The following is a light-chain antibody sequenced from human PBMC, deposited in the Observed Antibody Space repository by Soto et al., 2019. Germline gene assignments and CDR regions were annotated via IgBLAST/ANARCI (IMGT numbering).Light chain of an antibody. CDR1: QSVSSY. CDR3: QQRSNWPPIT. Sequence: EIVLTQSPGTLSFSPVCRPTLSCRASQSVSSYLAWYQQKPGQAPRLLIYDASTRATGIPARFSGSGSGTDFTLTISSLEPEDFAVYYCQQRSNWPPITFGQGTRRRL. J-gene: IGKJ5*01. CDR2: DAS. V-gene: IGKV3-11*01.